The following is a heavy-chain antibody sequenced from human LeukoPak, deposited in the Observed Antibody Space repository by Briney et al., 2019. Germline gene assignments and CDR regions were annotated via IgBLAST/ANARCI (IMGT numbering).Heavy chain of an antibody. CDR3: ARGHGLLWFRESQFDY. Sequence: ASVKVSCKASGYTFTSYDMNWVRQAPGQGLEWMGWMNPNSGNTGYAQKFQGRVTMTRNTSISTAYMELSSLRSEDTVVYYCARGHGLLWFRESQFDYWGQGTLVTVSS. J-gene: IGHJ4*02. CDR1: GYTFTSYD. V-gene: IGHV1-8*01. D-gene: IGHD3-10*01. CDR2: MNPNSGNT.